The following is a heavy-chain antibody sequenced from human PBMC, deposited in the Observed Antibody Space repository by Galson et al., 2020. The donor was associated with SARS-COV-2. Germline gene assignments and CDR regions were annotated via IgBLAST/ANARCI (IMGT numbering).Heavy chain of an antibody. CDR2: INSNSGGT. V-gene: IGHV1-2*02. D-gene: IGHD3-3*01. CDR1: GYTFTAYY. Sequence: ASVKVSCKASGYTFTAYYIHWVRQAPGQGLEWMGWINSNSGGTDYAQKFQGRVTMTRDPSISTAYMELNRLTSDDTAVYYCARVPAGAIFGVFYPDYWGQGTLVTVSS. CDR3: ARVPAGAIFGVFYPDY. J-gene: IGHJ4*02.